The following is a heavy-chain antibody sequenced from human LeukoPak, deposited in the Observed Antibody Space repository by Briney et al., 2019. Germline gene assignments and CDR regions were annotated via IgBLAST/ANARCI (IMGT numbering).Heavy chain of an antibody. V-gene: IGHV1-18*01. CDR1: GYTFTSYG. Sequence: ASVKVSCKASGYTFTSYGISWVRQAPGQGLEWMGWISAYNGNTNYAQKLQGRVTMTTDTSTSTAYMELRSLRSDDTAVYYCARIPPQTVAGTNYFDYWGQGTLVTVSS. CDR3: ARIPPQTVAGTNYFDY. CDR2: ISAYNGNT. J-gene: IGHJ4*02. D-gene: IGHD6-19*01.